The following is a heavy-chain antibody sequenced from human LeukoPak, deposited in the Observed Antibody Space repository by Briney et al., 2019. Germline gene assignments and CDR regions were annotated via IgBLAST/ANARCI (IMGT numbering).Heavy chain of an antibody. D-gene: IGHD3-22*01. CDR1: GYSFTNYW. J-gene: IGHJ4*02. CDR3: ARTYYYDSSGYYYVWGNFDY. V-gene: IGHV5-51*01. Sequence: GESLKISCKVSGYSFTNYWIGWVRQMPGKGLEWMGIIYPGDSNTRYSPSFQGQVTISADKSISTAYLQWSSLKASDTAMYYCARTYYYDSSGYYYVWGNFDYWGQGTLVTVSS. CDR2: IYPGDSNT.